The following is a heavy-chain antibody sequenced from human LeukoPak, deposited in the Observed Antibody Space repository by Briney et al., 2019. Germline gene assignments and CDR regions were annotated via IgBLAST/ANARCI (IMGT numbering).Heavy chain of an antibody. CDR2: INTDGSRT. D-gene: IGHD2-15*01. V-gene: IGHV3-74*01. CDR1: EFTFSTYW. J-gene: IGHJ4*02. Sequence: GGSLRLSCEASEFTFSTYWMHWVRQVPGKGLVWVARINTDGSRTSYADSVKGRFTISRDNSKNTLFLQMNSLRAEDTAVYYCAKGQVVVAATSEFDYWGQGTLVTVSS. CDR3: AKGQVVVAATSEFDY.